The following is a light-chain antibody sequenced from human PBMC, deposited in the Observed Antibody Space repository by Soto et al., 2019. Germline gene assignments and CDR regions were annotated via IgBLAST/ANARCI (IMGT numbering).Light chain of an antibody. CDR1: QSISSSY. CDR3: QQRSSRPREIS. Sequence: EIVLTQSPGTLSLSPGDRATLSCRASQSISSSYLGWYQQKPGQAPRLLIFGASTXAXGIPARFSASGSETDFTLTISSLEPEDFAVYYCQQRSSRPREISFGQGTRLEIK. J-gene: IGKJ5*01. CDR2: GAS. V-gene: IGKV3D-20*02.